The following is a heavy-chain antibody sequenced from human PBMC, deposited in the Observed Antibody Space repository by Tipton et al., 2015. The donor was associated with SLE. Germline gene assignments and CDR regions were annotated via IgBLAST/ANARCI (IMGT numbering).Heavy chain of an antibody. CDR3: VKEDKAVAVIHTDFYFEH. CDR2: ITGSSRTI. Sequence: GSLRLSCAASGFAFSDYTMNWVRQAPGKGLEWLSYITGSSRTIHYADSVKGRFTISRDNAQNSLYLQMNSLRVDDTAVYYCVKEDKAVAVIHTDFYFEHWDQGSLVTVSS. D-gene: IGHD6-19*01. J-gene: IGHJ4*02. V-gene: IGHV3-48*01. CDR1: GFAFSDYT.